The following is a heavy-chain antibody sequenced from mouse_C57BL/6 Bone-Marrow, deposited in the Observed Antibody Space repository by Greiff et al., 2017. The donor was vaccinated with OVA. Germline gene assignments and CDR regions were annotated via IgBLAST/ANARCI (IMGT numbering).Heavy chain of an antibody. J-gene: IGHJ4*01. D-gene: IGHD2-3*01. CDR1: GYTFTSYW. CDR2: IYPGNSDT. V-gene: IGHV1-5*01. Sequence: VQLQQSGTVLARPGASVKMSCKTSGYTFTSYWMHWVNQRPGQGLEWIGAIYPGNSDTSYNQKFKGKAKLTAVTSASTAYMELSSLTNEDSAVYYCTRLLPSYYAMDYWGQGTSVTVSS. CDR3: TRLLPSYYAMDY.